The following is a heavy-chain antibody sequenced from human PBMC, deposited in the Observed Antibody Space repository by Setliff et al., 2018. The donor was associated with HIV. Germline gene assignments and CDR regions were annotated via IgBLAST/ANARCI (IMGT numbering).Heavy chain of an antibody. CDR3: ARDHTYLTTLTRSSLYFDY. V-gene: IGHV3-7*03. CDR2: IKQDGTES. Sequence: GGSLRLSCAASGFIFSDFWMGWVRQAPGKGLEWVANIKQDGTESHYVDSVKGRFTISRDNAKNSLYLRMNSLRVEDTAVYYCARDHTYLTTLTRSSLYFDYWGQGTLVTVSS. D-gene: IGHD4-17*01. J-gene: IGHJ4*02. CDR1: GFIFSDFW.